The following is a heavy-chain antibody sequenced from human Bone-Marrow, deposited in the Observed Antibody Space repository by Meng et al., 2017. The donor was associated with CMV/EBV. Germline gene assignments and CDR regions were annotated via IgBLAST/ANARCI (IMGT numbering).Heavy chain of an antibody. CDR1: GYTFTGYY. Sequence: ASVKVSCKASGYTFTGYYMHWVRQAPGQGLEWMGWMNPDSGNTGSAQKFQGRLTIMRNTALNTTYMELTSLRSEDTAVYYCAREDEAGWLQSYYYYYGMDVWGQGTTVTVSS. J-gene: IGHJ6*02. D-gene: IGHD5-24*01. V-gene: IGHV1-8*03. CDR3: AREDEAGWLQSYYYYYGMDV. CDR2: MNPDSGNT.